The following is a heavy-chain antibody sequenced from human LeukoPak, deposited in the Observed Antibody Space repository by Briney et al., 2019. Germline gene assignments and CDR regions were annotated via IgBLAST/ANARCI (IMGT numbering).Heavy chain of an antibody. D-gene: IGHD2-2*01. CDR2: IKEDANEE. CDR3: ARAGYCTSNSCYSPNFYYMDV. J-gene: IGHJ6*03. CDR1: GFTFRSYR. Sequence: GGSLRLSCAASGFTFRSYRMSWVRQAPGKGLEWVANIKEDANEEYYVDSVRGRFIISRDNAKNSLFLQMYSLRADDTAVYYCARAGYCTSNSCYSPNFYYMDVWGKGTMVAVSS. V-gene: IGHV3-7*01.